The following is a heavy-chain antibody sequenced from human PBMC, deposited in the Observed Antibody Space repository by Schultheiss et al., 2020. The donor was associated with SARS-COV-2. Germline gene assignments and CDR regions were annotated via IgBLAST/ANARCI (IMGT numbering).Heavy chain of an antibody. D-gene: IGHD2-21*02. V-gene: IGHV4-59*01. Sequence: GSLRLSCTVSGGSISSYYWSWIRQPPGKGLEWIGYIYYSGSTYYNPSLKSRVTISVDTSKNQFSLKLSSVTAADTAVYYCARAYCGGDCYSDWYFDLWGRGTLVTVSS. CDR2: IYYSGST. J-gene: IGHJ2*01. CDR3: ARAYCGGDCYSDWYFDL. CDR1: GGSISSYY.